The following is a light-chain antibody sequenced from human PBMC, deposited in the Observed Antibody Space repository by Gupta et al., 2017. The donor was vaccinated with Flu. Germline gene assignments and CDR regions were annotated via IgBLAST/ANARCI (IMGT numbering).Light chain of an antibody. J-gene: IGKJ2*01. CDR1: QRVFSNY. V-gene: IGKV3-20*01. CDR3: QQYGSSPRT. CDR2: GAS. Sequence: ERATLSCRASQRVFSNYFAWYQQKPGQAPRLLFYGASTRATGIPDRFSGSGSGTDFTLTISRLEPEDFAVYYCQQYGSSPRTFGQGTRLEIK.